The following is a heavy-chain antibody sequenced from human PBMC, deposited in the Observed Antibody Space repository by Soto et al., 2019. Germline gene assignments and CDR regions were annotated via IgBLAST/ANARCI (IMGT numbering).Heavy chain of an antibody. D-gene: IGHD5-12*01. Sequence: EAQLLESGGGLVQPGGSLRLSCAASGFTFSSYAMSWVRQAPGKGLEWVSAISGSGGSTYYADSVKGRFTISRDNSKNTLYLQMNSLRAEDTAVYYCAKDTEYSGYHLVPYYYYYGMDVWGQGTTVTVSS. J-gene: IGHJ6*02. CDR2: ISGSGGST. CDR3: AKDTEYSGYHLVPYYYYYGMDV. V-gene: IGHV3-23*01. CDR1: GFTFSSYA.